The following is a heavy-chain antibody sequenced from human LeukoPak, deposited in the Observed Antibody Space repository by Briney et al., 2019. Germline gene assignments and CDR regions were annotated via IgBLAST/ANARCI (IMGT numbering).Heavy chain of an antibody. J-gene: IGHJ5*02. CDR2: INPNSGGT. D-gene: IGHD6-13*01. CDR1: GFTFTGYY. V-gene: IGHV1-2*02. Sequence: ASVKVSCKASGFTFTGYYIHWVRQAPGQGLEWVAWINPNSGGTNYAQKFQGRVTMTRDTSISTAYMELSRLRSDDTAVYYCAKDLRYSSSWSSGWFDPWGQGTRVTVSS. CDR3: AKDLRYSSSWSSGWFDP.